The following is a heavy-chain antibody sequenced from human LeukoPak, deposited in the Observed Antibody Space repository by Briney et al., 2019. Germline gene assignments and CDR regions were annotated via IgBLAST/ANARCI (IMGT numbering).Heavy chain of an antibody. D-gene: IGHD3-16*01. CDR1: GFTFSGYS. V-gene: IGHV3-21*01. J-gene: IGHJ5*02. CDR2: ISSSSSYI. CDR3: AREAFGGAAFDP. Sequence: PGGSLRLSCAASGFTFSGYSMTWVRQAPGKGLEWVSSISSSSSYIYYTASVKGRFTISRDSAKNSLYLQMNSLRAEDTAVYYCAREAFGGAAFDPWGQGTLVTVSS.